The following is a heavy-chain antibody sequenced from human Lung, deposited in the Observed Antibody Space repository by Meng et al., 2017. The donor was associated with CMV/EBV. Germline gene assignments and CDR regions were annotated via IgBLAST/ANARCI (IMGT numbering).Heavy chain of an antibody. CDR2: IYWNDDK. CDR1: GFSLSTSGVG. D-gene: IGHD6-19*01. V-gene: IGHV2-5*01. J-gene: IGHJ4*02. Sequence: SGPXLVXPTQTLTLTCTFSGFSLSTSGVGVGWIRQPPGKALEWLALIYWNDDKRYSPSLKSRLTITKDTSKNQVVLTMTNMDPVDTATYYCAHRPVSGAGKEEYYFDYWGQGTXVTVSS. CDR3: AHRPVSGAGKEEYYFDY.